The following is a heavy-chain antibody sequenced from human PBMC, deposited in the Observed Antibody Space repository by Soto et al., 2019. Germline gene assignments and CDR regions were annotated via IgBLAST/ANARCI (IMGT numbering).Heavy chain of an antibody. D-gene: IGHD3-16*01. Sequence: ASVKVSCKASGYTFTSYAMHWVRQAPGQRLEWMGWINAGNGNTKYSQKFQGRVTITRDTSASTAYMELSSLRSEDTAVYYCARGGSSRAGMFDYWGQGTLVTVSS. CDR2: INAGNGNT. J-gene: IGHJ4*02. V-gene: IGHV1-3*01. CDR1: GYTFTSYA. CDR3: ARGGSSRAGMFDY.